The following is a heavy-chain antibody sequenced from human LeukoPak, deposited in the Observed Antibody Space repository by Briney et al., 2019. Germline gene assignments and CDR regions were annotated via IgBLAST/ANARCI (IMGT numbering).Heavy chain of an antibody. CDR2: ISAYNGNT. CDR1: GYTFTSYG. CDR3: ARDYYDSSGYAFLVPFDY. J-gene: IGHJ4*02. D-gene: IGHD3-22*01. Sequence: ASVNVSCKASGYTFTSYGISWVRQAPGQGLEWMGWISAYNGNTNYAQKLQGRVTMTTDTSTSTAYMELRSLRSDDTAVYYCARDYYDSSGYAFLVPFDYWAREPWSPSPQ. V-gene: IGHV1-18*01.